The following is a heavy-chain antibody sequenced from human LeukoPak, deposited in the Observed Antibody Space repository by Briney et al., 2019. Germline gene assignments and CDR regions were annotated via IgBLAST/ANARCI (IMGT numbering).Heavy chain of an antibody. J-gene: IGHJ5*02. CDR1: GFTLSSYA. D-gene: IGHD6-13*01. CDR3: AKDMGLGAAAGANWFDP. V-gene: IGHV3-23*01. Sequence: GGSLRLSCADSGFTLSSYAMSWVRQAPGKGLEWVSIIDNSGESTYYADSVKGRFTISRDNARNSLYLQMNSLRTEDAALYYCAKDMGLGAAAGANWFDPWGRGTLVTVSS. CDR2: IDNSGEST.